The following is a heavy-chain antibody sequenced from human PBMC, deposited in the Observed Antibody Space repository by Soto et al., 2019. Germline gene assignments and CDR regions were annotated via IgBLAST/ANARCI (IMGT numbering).Heavy chain of an antibody. CDR2: IYHSGST. CDR1: GGSISSGGYS. Sequence: SETLSLTCAVSGGSISSGGYSWSWIRQPPGKGLEWIGYIYHSGSTYYNPSLKSRVTISVDRSKNQFSLKLSSVTAADTAVYYCARAVAGIAAPGLFDYWGQGTLVTVSS. CDR3: ARAVAGIAAPGLFDY. D-gene: IGHD6-13*01. V-gene: IGHV4-30-2*01. J-gene: IGHJ4*02.